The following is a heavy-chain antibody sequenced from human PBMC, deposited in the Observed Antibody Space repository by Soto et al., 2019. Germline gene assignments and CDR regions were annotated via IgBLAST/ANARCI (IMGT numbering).Heavy chain of an antibody. CDR3: ARLFIVGAPGSYYTGLDV. V-gene: IGHV4-30-4*02. D-gene: IGHD1-26*01. J-gene: IGHJ6*02. Sequence: PSETLSLTCTVSGGSISSGDYYWSWIRQPPGKGLEWIGYIYYSGSTYYNPSLKSRVTISVDTSKNQFSLKLISVTAADTATYYCARLFIVGAPGSYYTGLDVWGQGTTVTVSS. CDR2: IYYSGST. CDR1: GGSISSGDYY.